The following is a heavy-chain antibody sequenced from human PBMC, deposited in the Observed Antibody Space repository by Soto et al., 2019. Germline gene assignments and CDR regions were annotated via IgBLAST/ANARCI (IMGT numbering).Heavy chain of an antibody. CDR2: INAGNGNT. CDR1: GYTFTSYA. V-gene: IGHV1-3*05. Sequence: QVQVVQSGAEEKKPGASVKVSCKASGYTFTSYAIHWVRQAPGQRLEWMGWINAGNGNTKYSQKFQGRVTITRDTSASTAYMELCSLRSEDTAVYYCARGITLPTPLDYWGQGTLVTVSS. J-gene: IGHJ4*02. D-gene: IGHD1-20*01. CDR3: ARGITLPTPLDY.